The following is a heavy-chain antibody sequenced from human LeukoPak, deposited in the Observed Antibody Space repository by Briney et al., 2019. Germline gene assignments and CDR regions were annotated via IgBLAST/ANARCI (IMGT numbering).Heavy chain of an antibody. Sequence: GGSLRLSRAASGFTFSSYSMNWVRQAPGKGLEWVSSISSSSSYIYYADSVKGRFTISRDNAKNSLYLQMNSLRAEDTAVYYCGSLFGWLGFWRGEYGKESPYYYYGMDVWGQGTTVTVSS. CDR3: GSLFGWLGFWRGEYGKESPYYYYGMDV. J-gene: IGHJ6*02. CDR2: ISSSSSYI. V-gene: IGHV3-21*01. D-gene: IGHD3-3*01. CDR1: GFTFSSYS.